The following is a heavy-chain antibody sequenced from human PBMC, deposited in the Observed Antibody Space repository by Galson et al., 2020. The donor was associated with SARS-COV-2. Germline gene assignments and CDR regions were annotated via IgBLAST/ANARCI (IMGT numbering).Heavy chain of an antibody. CDR3: ARAEGELTMVQGYPLCDYYYYYGMDV. V-gene: IGHV1-69*13. D-gene: IGHD3-10*01. CDR1: GGTFSSYA. J-gene: IGHJ6*02. CDR2: IIPIFGTA. Sequence: SVKVSCKASGGTFSSYAISWVRQAPGQGLEWMGGIIPIFGTANYTQKFQGRVTITADESTSTAYMELSSLRSEDTAVYYCARAEGELTMVQGYPLCDYYYYYGMDVWGQGTTVTVSS.